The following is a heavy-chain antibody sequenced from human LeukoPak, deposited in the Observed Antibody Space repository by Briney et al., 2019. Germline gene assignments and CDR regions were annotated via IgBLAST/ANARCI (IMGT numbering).Heavy chain of an antibody. CDR2: IYPDESNI. V-gene: IGHV5-51*01. D-gene: IGHD2-2*03. CDR1: GYSFTSYW. Sequence: GESLKISCKGSGYSFTSYWIAWVRQMPGKGLEWMGIIYPDESNIRYSPSFQGQVTISADKSISTAYPQWSSLKASDTAMYYCARPPSRGYSSSFEYWGQGTLVTVSS. CDR3: ARPPSRGYSSSFEY. J-gene: IGHJ4*02.